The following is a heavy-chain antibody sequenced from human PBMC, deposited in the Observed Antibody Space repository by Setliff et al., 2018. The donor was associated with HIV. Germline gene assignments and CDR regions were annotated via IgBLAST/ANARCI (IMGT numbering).Heavy chain of an antibody. J-gene: IGHJ4*02. CDR3: ARDSTDGSGFPGSPSF. CDR1: GGSISSGGYY. D-gene: IGHD3-22*01. V-gene: IGHV4-31*03. Sequence: PSETLSLTCTVSGGSISSGGYYWSWNRQHTGKGREWIGYMYQSGSTNYNPTLKSRVTIEVDTSKKQLSLKLSSVTAADTAVYYCARDSTDGSGFPGSPSFWGQGTLVTVSS. CDR2: MYQSGST.